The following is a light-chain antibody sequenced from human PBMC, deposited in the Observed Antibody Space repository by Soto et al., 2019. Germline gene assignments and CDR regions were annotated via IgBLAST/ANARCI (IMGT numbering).Light chain of an antibody. V-gene: IGLV2-14*01. CDR3: LSFRTYTNQV. CDR1: SSDVGSYDY. CDR2: EVN. Sequence: QSALTQPPSLSGSPGQSITISCTGTSSDVGSYDYVSWFQQHPGKAPKLMISEVNNRPSGAANRFSGSKSGNTAYLTISGLEVDDAAEYCCLSFRTYTNQVFGTGTKLTVL. J-gene: IGLJ1*01.